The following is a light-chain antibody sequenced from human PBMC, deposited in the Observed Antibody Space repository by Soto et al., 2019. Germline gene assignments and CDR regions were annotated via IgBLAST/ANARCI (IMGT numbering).Light chain of an antibody. Sequence: QSVLTQPASVSGSPGQSITISCTGTSSDVGSYNLVSWYQQHPGKAPKLMIYEGSKRPSGVSNRFSGSKSGNTASLTISGLQAEDEADYYCCSYACSSTFVWVFGGGTKLTVL. CDR1: SSDVGSYNL. J-gene: IGLJ3*02. CDR3: CSYACSSTFVWV. V-gene: IGLV2-23*03. CDR2: EGS.